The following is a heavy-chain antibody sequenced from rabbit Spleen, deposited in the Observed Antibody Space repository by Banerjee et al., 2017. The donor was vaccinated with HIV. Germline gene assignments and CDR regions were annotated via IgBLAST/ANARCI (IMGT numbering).Heavy chain of an antibody. D-gene: IGHD6-1*01. J-gene: IGHJ4*01. CDR2: IRTSTDGT. CDR1: GFDFSTSYY. V-gene: IGHV1S40*01. CDR3: VREAGYGGYGDANL. Sequence: QSLEESGGDLVKPEGSLTLTCTVSGFDFSTSYYMCWVRQAPGKGLEWIGCIRTSTDGTYYANWVNGRFTISSHNAQNTLYLQLNSLTAADTATYFCVREAGYGGYGDANLWGQGTLVTVS.